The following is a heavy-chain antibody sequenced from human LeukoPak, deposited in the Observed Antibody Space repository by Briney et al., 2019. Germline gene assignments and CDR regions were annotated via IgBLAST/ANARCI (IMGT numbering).Heavy chain of an antibody. CDR3: ARQGSGFDY. Sequence: SETLSLTCTVSGGSVSSGSYYWSWLRQPPGKGLEWIGYIYYSGSTNYNPSLKSRVTIPVDTSKNQFSLKLSSVTAADTGVYYCARQGSGFDYWGQGTLVTVSS. CDR2: IYYSGST. CDR1: GGSVSSGSYY. J-gene: IGHJ4*02. V-gene: IGHV4-61*01. D-gene: IGHD6-19*01.